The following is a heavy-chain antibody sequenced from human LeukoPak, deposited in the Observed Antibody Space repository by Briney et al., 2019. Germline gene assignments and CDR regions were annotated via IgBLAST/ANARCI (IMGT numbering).Heavy chain of an antibody. CDR2: IYYSGST. D-gene: IGHD3-9*01. Sequence: SETLSLTCTVSGGSISSYYWSWIRQPPGKGLEWIGYIYYSGSTDSNPSLKSRVTISVDTSKNQFSLKLRSVTAADTAVYYCARRPRNDILTGTPFDYWGQGTLVTVPS. V-gene: IGHV4-59*01. CDR1: GGSISSYY. J-gene: IGHJ4*02. CDR3: ARRPRNDILTGTPFDY.